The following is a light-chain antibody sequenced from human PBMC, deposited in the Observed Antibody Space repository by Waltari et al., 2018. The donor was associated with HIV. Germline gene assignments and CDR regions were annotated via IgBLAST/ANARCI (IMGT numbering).Light chain of an antibody. J-gene: IGLJ3*02. Sequence: QSALTQPASVSGSPGQSLTISCTGTSSDVGGYNYLSWYQQHPGKAPKLMIYDVSNRPSGVSNRFSGSKSGNTASLTISGLQAEDEADYYCSSYTSSSTLVFGGGTKLTVL. CDR1: SSDVGGYNY. CDR3: SSYTSSSTLV. CDR2: DVS. V-gene: IGLV2-14*01.